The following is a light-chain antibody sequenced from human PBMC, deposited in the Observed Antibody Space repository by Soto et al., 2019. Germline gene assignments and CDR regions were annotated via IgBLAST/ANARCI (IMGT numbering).Light chain of an antibody. J-gene: IGKJ1*01. V-gene: IGKV1-12*01. CDR3: QQTYSSPRT. CDR1: QGISRW. CDR2: AAS. Sequence: IHLTQTPTSGAASVGDRVTITWPASQGISRWLAWYQKKPGRAPKLLIYAASSLQTGVPSRFTGSGSGTDFTLTISNLQPEDFAVYYCQQTYSSPRTFGQGTKVDI.